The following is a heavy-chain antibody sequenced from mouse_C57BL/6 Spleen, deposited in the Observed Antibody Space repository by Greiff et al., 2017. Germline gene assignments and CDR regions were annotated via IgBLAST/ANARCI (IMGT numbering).Heavy chain of an antibody. J-gene: IGHJ4*01. Sequence: QVQLKESGAELMKPGASVKLSCKATGYTFTGYWIEWVKQRPGHGLEWIGEILPGSGSTNYNEKFKGKATFTADTASNTAYMQLSSLTTEDSAIYYCSKDDYSYYYAMDYWGQGTSVTVSS. CDR3: SKDDYSYYYAMDY. D-gene: IGHD2-4*01. V-gene: IGHV1-9*01. CDR1: GYTFTGYW. CDR2: ILPGSGST.